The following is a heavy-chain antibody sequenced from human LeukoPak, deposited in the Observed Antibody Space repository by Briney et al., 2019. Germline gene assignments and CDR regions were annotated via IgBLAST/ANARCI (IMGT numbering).Heavy chain of an antibody. CDR1: GFTFSSHS. Sequence: GGSLRLSCAASGFTFSSHSMSWVRQAPGKGLEWVSYISSSSSTIYYADSVKGRFTISRDNAKNSLYLQMNSLRAEDTAVYYCARDKGGVGAVYWGQGTLVTVSS. J-gene: IGHJ4*02. CDR3: ARDKGGVGAVY. V-gene: IGHV3-48*04. D-gene: IGHD1-26*01. CDR2: ISSSSSTI.